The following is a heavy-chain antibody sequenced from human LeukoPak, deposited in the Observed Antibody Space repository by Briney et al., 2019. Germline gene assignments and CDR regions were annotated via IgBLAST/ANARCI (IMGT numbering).Heavy chain of an antibody. Sequence: SETLSLTCAVYGGSSSGYYWSWIRQPPGKGLEWIGEINHSGSTNYNPSLKSRVTISVDTSKNQFSLKLSSVTAADTAVYYCARAYDSSGYYFHYWGQGTLVTVSS. D-gene: IGHD3-22*01. CDR2: INHSGST. J-gene: IGHJ4*02. CDR3: ARAYDSSGYYFHY. CDR1: GGSSSGYY. V-gene: IGHV4-34*01.